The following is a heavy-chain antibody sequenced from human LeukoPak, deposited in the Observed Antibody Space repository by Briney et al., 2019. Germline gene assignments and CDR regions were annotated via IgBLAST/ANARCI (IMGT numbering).Heavy chain of an antibody. V-gene: IGHV3-48*03. D-gene: IGHD5-18*01. J-gene: IGHJ4*02. CDR2: ISSSGSTI. CDR3: ARDSGIQLWLYYFDY. CDR1: GFTFSSYE. Sequence: PGGSLRLSCAASGFTFSSYEMNWVRQAPGKGLEWVSYISSSGSTIYYADSVKGRFTISRDNAKNSLYLQMNSLRAEDMAVYHCARDSGIQLWLYYFDYWGQGTLVTVSS.